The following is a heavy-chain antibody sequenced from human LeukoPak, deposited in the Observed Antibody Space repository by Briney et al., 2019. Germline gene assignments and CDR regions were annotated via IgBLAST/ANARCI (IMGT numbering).Heavy chain of an antibody. J-gene: IGHJ1*01. Sequence: PGGSLRLSCAASGFTFSSYAMSWVRQAPGKGLEWVSAISGSGGSTYYADSVKGRFTISRDNSKNTLYLQMNSLRAEDTAVYYCAKDSGYCSSTSCYIRYFQHWGRGTLVTVSS. D-gene: IGHD2-2*02. V-gene: IGHV3-23*01. CDR2: ISGSGGST. CDR3: AKDSGYCSSTSCYIRYFQH. CDR1: GFTFSSYA.